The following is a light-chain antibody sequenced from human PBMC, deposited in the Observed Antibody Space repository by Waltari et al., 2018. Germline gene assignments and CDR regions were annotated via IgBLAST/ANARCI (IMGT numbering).Light chain of an antibody. Sequence: EIVLTQSPGTLSLSPGERATLSCRASQSVRSSYLAWYQQKPGQAPRLLIYGAFTRAIGIPDRFSGSGSGTDFTLTISRLEPEDFAVYYCQQYGTAPQGLTFGGGTKVEIK. CDR3: QQYGTAPQGLT. V-gene: IGKV3-20*01. J-gene: IGKJ4*01. CDR1: QSVRSSY. CDR2: GAF.